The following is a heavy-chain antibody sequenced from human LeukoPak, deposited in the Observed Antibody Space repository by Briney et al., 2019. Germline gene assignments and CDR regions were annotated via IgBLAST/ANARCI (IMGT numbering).Heavy chain of an antibody. J-gene: IGHJ4*02. V-gene: IGHV3-33*06. CDR2: IWYDGSNK. CDR1: GFTFSSYG. CDR3: AKYDNSGRAGGY. Sequence: GRSLRLSCAASGFTFSSYGMHWVRQAPGKGLEWEAVIWYDGSNKYYADSVKGRFTISRDNSRNTLYLQMNSLRAEDTAMYYCAKYDNSGRAGGYWGQGTLVTVSS. D-gene: IGHD3-22*01.